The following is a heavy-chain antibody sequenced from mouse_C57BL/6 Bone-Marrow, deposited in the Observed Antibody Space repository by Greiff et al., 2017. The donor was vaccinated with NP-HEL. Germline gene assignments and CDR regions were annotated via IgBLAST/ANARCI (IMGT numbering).Heavy chain of an antibody. J-gene: IGHJ2*01. CDR2: IYPGGGYT. V-gene: IGHV1-63*01. D-gene: IGHD2-10*01. CDR1: GYTFTNYW. Sequence: QVQLQQSGAELVRPGTSVKMSCKASGYTFTNYWIGWAKQRPGHGLEWIGDIYPGGGYTNYNEKFKGKATLTADKSSSTAYMQFSSLTSEDSAIYYCARSWPTPLDYWGQGTTLTVSS. CDR3: ARSWPTPLDY.